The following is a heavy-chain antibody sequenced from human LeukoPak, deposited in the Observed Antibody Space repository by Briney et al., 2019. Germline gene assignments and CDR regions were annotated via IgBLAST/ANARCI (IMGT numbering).Heavy chain of an antibody. J-gene: IGHJ6*03. CDR1: GFTFSSYA. V-gene: IGHV3-23*01. CDR2: ISGSGGST. D-gene: IGHD1-7*01. CDR3: AKRRGLELLYYYYMDV. Sequence: GGSLRLSCAASGFTFSSYAMTWVRQAPGKGLEWVSAISGSGGSTYYADSVKGRFTIARDSSKNTLFLQMNSLRAEDTAVYYCAKRRGLELLYYYYMDVWGKGTTVTVSS.